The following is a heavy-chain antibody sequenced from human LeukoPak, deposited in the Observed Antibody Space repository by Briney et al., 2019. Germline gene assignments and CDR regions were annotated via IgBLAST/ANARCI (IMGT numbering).Heavy chain of an antibody. D-gene: IGHD6-13*01. CDR3: AGEAAAGTSWFDP. CDR2: INYSGST. Sequence: PSQTLSLTCTVSGGSISSGGYYWSWIRQHPGKGLEWIGYINYSGSTYYNPSLESRTSISVDTSRNQFSLKVTSVTAADTAVYYCAGEAAAGTSWFDPWGQGAQVTVSS. V-gene: IGHV4-31*03. J-gene: IGHJ5*02. CDR1: GGSISSGGYY.